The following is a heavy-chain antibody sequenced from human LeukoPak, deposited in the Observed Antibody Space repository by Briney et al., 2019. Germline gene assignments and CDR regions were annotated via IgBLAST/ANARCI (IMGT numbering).Heavy chain of an antibody. V-gene: IGHV4-39*01. D-gene: IGHD5-24*01. J-gene: IGHJ4*02. CDR1: GGSISSSSYY. CDR2: IYYSGST. Sequence: SETLSLTCTVSGGSISSSSYYWGWIRQPPGTGLEWIGSIYYSGSTYYNPSLKSRVTISVDTSKNQFSLKLSSVTAADTAVYYCARTDGYSLLAVYWGQGTLVTVSS. CDR3: ARTDGYSLLAVY.